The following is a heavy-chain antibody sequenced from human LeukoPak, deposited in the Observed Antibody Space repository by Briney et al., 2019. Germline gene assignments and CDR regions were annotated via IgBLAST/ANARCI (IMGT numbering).Heavy chain of an antibody. D-gene: IGHD4-17*01. CDR1: GYTFTSYG. CDR2: ISAYNGNT. V-gene: IGHV1-18*01. CDR3: ARDSDYGTVVWFDP. J-gene: IGHJ5*02. Sequence: ASVKVSCKASGYTFTSYGISWVRQAPGQGLEWMGWISAYNGNTNYAQKLQGRVTMTTDTSTSTAYMELRSLRSDGTAVYYCARDSDYGTVVWFDPWGQGTLVTVSS.